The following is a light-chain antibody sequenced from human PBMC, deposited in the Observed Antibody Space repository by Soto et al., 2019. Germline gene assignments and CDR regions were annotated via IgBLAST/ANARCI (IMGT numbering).Light chain of an antibody. J-gene: IGKJ1*01. V-gene: IGKV3-20*01. CDR1: QNVSSSY. CDR2: GSS. CDR3: QQYGSSPWT. Sequence: EIVLTQSPGTFSLSPGERATLSCRASQNVSSSYLAWYHHKPGQAPRLLIYGSSARATAIPDRFSGSGSGTDFTLTISRLEPEDFAVYYCQQYGSSPWTFGRGTKVDIK.